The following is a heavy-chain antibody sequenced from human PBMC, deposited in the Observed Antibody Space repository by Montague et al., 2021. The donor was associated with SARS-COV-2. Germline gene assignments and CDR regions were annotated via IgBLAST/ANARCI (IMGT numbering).Heavy chain of an antibody. D-gene: IGHD5-12*01. V-gene: IGHV4-39*01. CDR2: IYRSGYT. CDR3: ARRGYTHSRRDDAFDI. J-gene: IGHJ3*02. Sequence: SKTLSLTCTVSHGSISSSLSYWGWIRQPPGKGLEWIGSIYRSGYTFYSPSLKSRITMSVDTSKNQFSLNLGSVTATDTAVYYCARRGYTHSRRDDAFDIWGQGTMVTVSS. CDR1: HGSISSSLSY.